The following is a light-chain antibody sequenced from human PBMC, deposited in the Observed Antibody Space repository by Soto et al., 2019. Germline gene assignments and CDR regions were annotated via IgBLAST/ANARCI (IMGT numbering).Light chain of an antibody. CDR3: HHRGNGIT. CDR1: QSVRDN. Sequence: DILMTQSPDTLSGSPGERVTLSCRASQSVRDNLAWYQQKPGQAPRLLIYGASSRATGIPDRLSGSGSGTEFTLTISSLEPEDFAVYYCHHRGNGITFGHGTRLEIK. V-gene: IGKV3-11*01. CDR2: GAS. J-gene: IGKJ5*01.